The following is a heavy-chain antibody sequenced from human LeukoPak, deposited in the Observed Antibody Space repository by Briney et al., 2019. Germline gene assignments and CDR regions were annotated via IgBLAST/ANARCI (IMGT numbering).Heavy chain of an antibody. Sequence: GGSLRLSCAASGFTFSSYGMHWVRQAPGKGLEWVAVISYDGSNKYYADSVKGRFTISRDNSKNTLYLQMNSLRSDDTAVYYCASYCSGGSCYSADAFDIWGQGTMVTVSS. D-gene: IGHD2-15*01. CDR1: GFTFSSYG. CDR3: ASYCSGGSCYSADAFDI. J-gene: IGHJ3*02. CDR2: ISYDGSNK. V-gene: IGHV3-30*03.